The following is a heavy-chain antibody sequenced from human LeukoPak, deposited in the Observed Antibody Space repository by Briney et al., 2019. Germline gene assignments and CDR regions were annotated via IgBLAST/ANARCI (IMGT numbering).Heavy chain of an antibody. V-gene: IGHV1-2*04. CDR2: VNPNSGGT. CDR1: GYTFTGYY. CDR3: ARKAVPAAYGMDV. Sequence: ASVKVSCKASGYTFTGYYMHWVRQAPGQGLEWMGWVNPNSGGTNYAQKFQGWVTMTRDTSISTAYMELSRLRSDDTAVYYCARKAVPAAYGMDVWGQGTTVTVSS. D-gene: IGHD2-2*01. J-gene: IGHJ6*02.